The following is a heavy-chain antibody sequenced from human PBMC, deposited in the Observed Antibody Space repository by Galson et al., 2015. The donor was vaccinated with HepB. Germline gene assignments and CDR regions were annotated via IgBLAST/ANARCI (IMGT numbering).Heavy chain of an antibody. CDR2: ISANGGSR. CDR1: GFTFGSTA. Sequence: SLRLSCAASGFTFGSTAMTWVRQAPGKGLELVSGISANGGSRFYAESVKGRFTISRDNSKNTLSFQMNSLRAEDTAVYYCAKGYGLFDRWGQGTLVTVSS. D-gene: IGHD4-17*01. V-gene: IGHV3-23*01. CDR3: AKGYGLFDR. J-gene: IGHJ5*02.